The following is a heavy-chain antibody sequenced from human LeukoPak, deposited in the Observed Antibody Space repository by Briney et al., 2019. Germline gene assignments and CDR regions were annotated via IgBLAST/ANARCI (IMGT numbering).Heavy chain of an antibody. Sequence: GGSLRLSCAASAFSFTTSWMTWVRQAPGKRLEWVANIKPDGSNQYYVDSLKGRFTISRDNPNNSLFLHMTGPRVEDTAVYFCARDPGGSAWGAFDVWGRGTMVTVSS. D-gene: IGHD7-27*01. CDR2: IKPDGSNQ. V-gene: IGHV3-7*01. J-gene: IGHJ3*01. CDR3: ARDPGGSAWGAFDV. CDR1: AFSFTTSW.